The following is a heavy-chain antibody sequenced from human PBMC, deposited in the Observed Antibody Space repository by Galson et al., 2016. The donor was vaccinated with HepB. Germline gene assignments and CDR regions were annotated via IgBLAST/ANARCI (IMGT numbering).Heavy chain of an antibody. Sequence: SLRLSCAASGFTFSVYAMYWVRQAPGKGLESVALISFDGSNKYYADSVKGRFSISRDNSKNTLCLQMNSLRDEDTAEFYCARAGRGDVSYPEGYWGQGTLVTVSS. CDR2: ISFDGSNK. CDR1: GFTFSVYA. CDR3: ARAGRGDVSYPEGY. V-gene: IGHV3-30-3*01. D-gene: IGHD1-26*01. J-gene: IGHJ4*02.